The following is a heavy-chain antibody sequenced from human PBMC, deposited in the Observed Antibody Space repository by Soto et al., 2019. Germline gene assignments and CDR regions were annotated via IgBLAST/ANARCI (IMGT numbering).Heavy chain of an antibody. J-gene: IGHJ4*02. CDR2: ISYDGSNK. CDR1: GFTFSSYA. CDR3: ARDEGIAVAAPTASFDY. D-gene: IGHD6-19*01. V-gene: IGHV3-30-3*01. Sequence: QVQLVESGGGVVQPGRSLRLSCAASGFTFSSYAMHWVRQAPCKGLEWVAVISYDGSNKYYADSVKGRFTISRDNSKNTLYLQMNSLRAEDTAVYYCARDEGIAVAAPTASFDYWGQGTLVTVSS.